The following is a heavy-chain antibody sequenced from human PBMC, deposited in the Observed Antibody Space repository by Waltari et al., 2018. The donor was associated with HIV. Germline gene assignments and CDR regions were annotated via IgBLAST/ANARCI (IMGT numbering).Heavy chain of an antibody. D-gene: IGHD3-10*01. CDR1: GFTFRNYA. V-gene: IGHV3-30*01. J-gene: IGHJ4*02. CDR2: IEYDGSNK. CDR3: ARGRGGPDY. Sequence: QVQLVESGGGVVQPGRSLRLSCAASGFTFRNYAMHWVRQAPGKGLEWVAVIEYDGSNKYYADSVKGRFTISRDNSKNTLYLQMNSLGAEDTAVYYCARGRGGPDYWGQGTLVTVSS.